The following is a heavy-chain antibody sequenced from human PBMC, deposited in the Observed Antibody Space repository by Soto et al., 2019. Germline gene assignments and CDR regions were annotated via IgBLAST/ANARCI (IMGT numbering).Heavy chain of an antibody. Sequence: SETLSLTCTVSGGSISSYYWSWTRQPAGKGLEWIGRIYTSASTNYNPSLKSRVTMSVDTSKNQFSLKLSSVTAADTAVYYCAREYSGGHVFTYWGQGALLTVSS. D-gene: IGHD1-26*01. CDR1: GGSISSYY. J-gene: IGHJ4*02. CDR2: IYTSAST. CDR3: AREYSGGHVFTY. V-gene: IGHV4-4*07.